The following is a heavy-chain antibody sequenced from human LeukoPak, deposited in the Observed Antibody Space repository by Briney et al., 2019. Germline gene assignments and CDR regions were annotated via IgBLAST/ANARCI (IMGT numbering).Heavy chain of an antibody. CDR1: GFTFSSYA. D-gene: IGHD5-18*01. Sequence: GGSLRLSCAASGFTFSSYAMHWVRQAPGKGLEWVAVIPYDGSNKYYADSVKGRFTISRDNSKNTLYLQMNSLRAEDTAVYYCARGLTWIRLWVYFDYWGQGTLVTVSS. J-gene: IGHJ4*02. CDR2: IPYDGSNK. V-gene: IGHV3-30-3*01. CDR3: ARGLTWIRLWVYFDY.